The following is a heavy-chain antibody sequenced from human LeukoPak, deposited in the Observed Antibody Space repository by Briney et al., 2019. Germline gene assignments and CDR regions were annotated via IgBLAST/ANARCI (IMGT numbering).Heavy chain of an antibody. J-gene: IGHJ4*02. CDR1: GFTFSSYW. CDR3: ARAGVGATTPFDY. D-gene: IGHD1-26*01. CDR2: IKQDGSEK. V-gene: IGHV3-7*01. Sequence: GGSLRLSCAASGFTFSSYWMSWLRQAPGKGLEWVANIKQDGSEKYYVDSVKGRFTISRDNAKNSLYLQMNSLRAEDTAVYYCARAGVGATTPFDYWGQGTLVTVSS.